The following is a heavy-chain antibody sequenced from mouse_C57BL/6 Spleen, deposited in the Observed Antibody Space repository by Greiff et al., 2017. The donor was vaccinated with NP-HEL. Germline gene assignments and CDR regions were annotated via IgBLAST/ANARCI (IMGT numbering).Heavy chain of an antibody. CDR1: GYAFSSSW. D-gene: IGHD2-1*01. CDR2: IYPGDGDT. CDR3: ASSYGNYEFAY. J-gene: IGHJ3*01. V-gene: IGHV1-82*01. Sequence: QVQLQQSGPELVKPGASVKISCKASGYAFSSSWMNWVKQRPGKGLEWIGRIYPGDGDTNYNGKFKGKATLTADKSSSTAYMQLSSLTSEDSAVYFCASSYGNYEFAYWGQGTLVTVSA.